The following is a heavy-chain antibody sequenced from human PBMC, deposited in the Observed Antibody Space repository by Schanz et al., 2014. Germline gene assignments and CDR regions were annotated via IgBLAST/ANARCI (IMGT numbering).Heavy chain of an antibody. D-gene: IGHD3-16*02. J-gene: IGHJ4*02. V-gene: IGHV3-23*04. Sequence: EVQLVESGGDLVQPGGSLRLSCAASGFTFSSYAMSWVRQAPGKGLEWVSAISGSGGSTYYADSVKGRFTISRDNSKNTLYLQMNSLRAEDTAIYYCAKYRYSVFDFDYWGQGTLVTVSS. CDR1: GFTFSSYA. CDR3: AKYRYSVFDFDY. CDR2: ISGSGGST.